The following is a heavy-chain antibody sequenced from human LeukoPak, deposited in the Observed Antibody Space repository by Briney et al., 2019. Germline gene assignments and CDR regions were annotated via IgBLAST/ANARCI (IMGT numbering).Heavy chain of an antibody. CDR3: AARNWHIVVVTAIPSLESDY. CDR2: ISGSGGST. D-gene: IGHD2-21*02. V-gene: IGHV3-23*01. CDR1: GFTFSSYA. J-gene: IGHJ4*02. Sequence: GGSLRLSCAAYGFTFSSYAMSLVRQAPGKGLEWVSAISGSGGSTYYADSVKGRFTISRDNSKNTLYLQMNSLRAEDTAVYYCAARNWHIVVVTAIPSLESDYWGQGTLVTVSS.